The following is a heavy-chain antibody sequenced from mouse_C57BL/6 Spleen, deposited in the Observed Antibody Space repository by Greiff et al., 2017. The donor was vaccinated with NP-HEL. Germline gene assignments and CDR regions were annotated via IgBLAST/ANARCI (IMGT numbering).Heavy chain of an antibody. CDR2: IYPGSGST. Sequence: VQLQQPGAELVKPGASVKMSCKASGYTFTSYWITWVKQRPGQGLEWIGDIYPGSGSTNYNEKFKSKATLTVDTSSSTAYMQLSSLTSEDSAVYYCARGLYDYDVGFDYWGQGTTLTVSS. J-gene: IGHJ2*01. V-gene: IGHV1-55*01. CDR3: ARGLYDYDVGFDY. CDR1: GYTFTSYW. D-gene: IGHD2-4*01.